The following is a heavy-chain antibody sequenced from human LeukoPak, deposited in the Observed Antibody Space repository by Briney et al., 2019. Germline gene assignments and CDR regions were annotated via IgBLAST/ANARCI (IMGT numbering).Heavy chain of an antibody. CDR2: IYPGDSDT. CDR1: GYSLTSYW. J-gene: IGHJ3*02. V-gene: IGHV5-51*01. D-gene: IGHD2-2*01. CDR3: ARHGCSSTSCFVI. Sequence: GESLKISCKGSGYSLTSYWIGWVRQMPGKGLEWMGIIYPGDSDTRYSPSFQGQVTISADKSISTAYLQWSSLKASDTAMYYCARHGCSSTSCFVIWGQGTMVTVSS.